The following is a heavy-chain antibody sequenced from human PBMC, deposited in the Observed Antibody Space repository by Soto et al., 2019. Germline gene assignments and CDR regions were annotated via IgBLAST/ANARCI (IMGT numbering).Heavy chain of an antibody. CDR1: GGSISSGDYY. Sequence: SETLSITCTVSGGSISSGDYYWSWIRQPPGKGLEWTGYIYYSGSTYYNPSLKSRVTISVDTSKNQFSLKLSSVTAADTAVYYCASNSYGYIFYEYWGQGTLVTVSS. CDR2: IYYSGST. J-gene: IGHJ4*02. V-gene: IGHV4-30-4*01. CDR3: ASNSYGYIFYEY. D-gene: IGHD5-18*01.